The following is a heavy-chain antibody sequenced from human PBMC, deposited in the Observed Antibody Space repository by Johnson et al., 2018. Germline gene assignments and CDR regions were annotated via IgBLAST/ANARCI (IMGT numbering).Heavy chain of an antibody. Sequence: QVQLVQSGGGVVQPGRSLRLSCAASGFTFSSYGMHWVRQAPGKGLEWVAVISYDGSNEYYADSVKGRFTISRDNSKNTLYLQMNSLRAEDTAVGYWARDERTGGGYYGMDVWGQGTTVTVSS. CDR1: GFTFSSYG. V-gene: IGHV3-30*03. D-gene: IGHD4-23*01. CDR2: ISYDGSNE. CDR3: ARDERTGGGYYGMDV. J-gene: IGHJ6*02.